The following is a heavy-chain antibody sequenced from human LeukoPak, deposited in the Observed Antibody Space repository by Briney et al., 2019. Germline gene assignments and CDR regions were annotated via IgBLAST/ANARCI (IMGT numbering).Heavy chain of an antibody. CDR2: ISGSAGST. J-gene: IGHJ4*02. Sequence: GGTLRLSCAASGFTFSSHAMSWVRQAPGKGLEWVSGISGSAGSTYYADSVKGQFTISRDNSKNTLYLQMNSLRAEDTAVYYCARGHSGWYDYWGQGTLVTVSS. CDR3: ARGHSGWYDY. D-gene: IGHD6-19*01. CDR1: GFTFSSHA. V-gene: IGHV3-23*01.